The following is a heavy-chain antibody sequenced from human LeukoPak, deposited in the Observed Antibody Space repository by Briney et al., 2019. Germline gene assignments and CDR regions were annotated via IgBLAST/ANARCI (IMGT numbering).Heavy chain of an antibody. D-gene: IGHD5-24*01. J-gene: IGHJ5*02. CDR3: ASMATPRDNRFDP. CDR1: GFTFTSSA. Sequence: GTSVKVSCKASGFTFTSSAMQWVRQARGQRLEWIGWIVVGSGNTNYAQKFQERVTITRDMSTSTAYMELSSLRSEDTAVYYCASMATPRDNRFDPWGQGTLVTVSS. CDR2: IVVGSGNT. V-gene: IGHV1-58*02.